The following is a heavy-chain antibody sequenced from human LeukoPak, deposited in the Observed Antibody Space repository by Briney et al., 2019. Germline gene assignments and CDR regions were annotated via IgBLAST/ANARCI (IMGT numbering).Heavy chain of an antibody. J-gene: IGHJ5*02. V-gene: IGHV4-31*03. CDR2: TYYSGST. D-gene: IGHD3-22*01. CDR3: ARSPYYYDSSGYFGPNWFDP. CDR1: GGSISSGGYY. Sequence: SETLSLTCTVSGGSISSGGYYWSWIRQHPGKGLEWIGYTYYSGSTYYNPSLKSRVTISVDTSKNQFSLKLSSVTAADTAVYYCARSPYYYDSSGYFGPNWFDPWGQGTLVTVSS.